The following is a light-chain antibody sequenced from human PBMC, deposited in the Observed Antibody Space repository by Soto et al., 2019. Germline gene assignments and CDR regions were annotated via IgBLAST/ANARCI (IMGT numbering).Light chain of an antibody. CDR3: QSYDSSTWV. Sequence: NFILTQPHSVSESPGETVTISCTRSSGSIASNYVQWYQQRPGSAPTTVIYEDNQRPSGVPDRFSGSIDSSSNSASLTISGLKTEDEADYYCQSYDSSTWVFGGGTKLTVL. CDR2: EDN. CDR1: SGSIASNY. V-gene: IGLV6-57*03. J-gene: IGLJ3*02.